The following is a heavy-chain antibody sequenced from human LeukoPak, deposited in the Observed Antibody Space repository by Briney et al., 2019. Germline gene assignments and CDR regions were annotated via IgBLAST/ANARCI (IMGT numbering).Heavy chain of an antibody. CDR2: IIPIFGTA. J-gene: IGHJ4*02. CDR3: ARDPVGRWYFDY. CDR1: GVTFSSYA. D-gene: IGHD2-15*01. V-gene: IGHV1-69*13. Sequence: GASVKVSCKASGVTFSSYAISSVRQAPGQGLEWMGGIIPIFGTANYAQKSQGRVKITEDESTSTAYMELSCVRSEDTAVYYCARDPVGRWYFDYWGQGTLVTVSS.